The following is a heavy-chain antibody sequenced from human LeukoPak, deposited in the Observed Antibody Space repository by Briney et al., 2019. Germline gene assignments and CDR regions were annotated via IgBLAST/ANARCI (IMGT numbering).Heavy chain of an antibody. V-gene: IGHV3-66*01. D-gene: IGHD2-15*01. CDR3: AREFLYSYYFDS. CDR2: IFSGGGT. J-gene: IGHJ4*02. CDR1: GFTVSSSY. Sequence: PGGSLRLSCAASGFTVSSSYMNWVRQAPGKGLEWVSLIFSGGGTYYADSVKGRFTISRDNSKNTLFLQMNSLRAEDTAVYHCAREFLYSYYFDSWGQGTLVTVSS.